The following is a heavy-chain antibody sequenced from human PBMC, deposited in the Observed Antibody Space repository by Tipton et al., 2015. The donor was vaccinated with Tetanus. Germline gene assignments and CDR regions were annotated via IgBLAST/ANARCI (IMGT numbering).Heavy chain of an antibody. Sequence: TLSLTCTVSSASISSSDYYWGWIRQPPGKGLEWIGSVYYDGSAYRNPSLESRLTISVDTSKNQFSLKLNSVSAADTAVYYCARRFYDSSGYSFDIWGQGTMVTASS. D-gene: IGHD3-22*01. CDR2: VYYDGSA. CDR1: SASISSSDYY. J-gene: IGHJ3*02. CDR3: ARRFYDSSGYSFDI. V-gene: IGHV4-39*01.